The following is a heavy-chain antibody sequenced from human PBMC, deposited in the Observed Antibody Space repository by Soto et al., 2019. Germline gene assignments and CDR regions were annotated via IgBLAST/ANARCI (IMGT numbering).Heavy chain of an antibody. CDR3: ATPFVDIVATISGNYFDY. D-gene: IGHD5-12*01. Sequence: GGSLRLSWAASGFTFSSYGMHWVRPAPGKGLEWVAVISYDGSNKYYADSVKGRFTISRDNSKNTLYLQMNSLRAEDTAVYYCATPFVDIVATISGNYFDYWGQGTLVTVSS. CDR1: GFTFSSYG. J-gene: IGHJ4*02. CDR2: ISYDGSNK. V-gene: IGHV3-30*03.